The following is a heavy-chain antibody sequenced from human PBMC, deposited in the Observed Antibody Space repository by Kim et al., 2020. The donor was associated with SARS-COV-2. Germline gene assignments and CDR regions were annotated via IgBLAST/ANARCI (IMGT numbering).Heavy chain of an antibody. CDR1: GGTFSSYA. J-gene: IGHJ4*02. D-gene: IGHD3-22*01. V-gene: IGHV1-69*04. CDR3: AVSEEQPPNNYYDSSGYYLS. CDR2: IIPILGIA. Sequence: SVKVSCKASGGTFSSYAISWVRQAPGQGLEWMGRIIPILGIANYAQKFQGRVTITADKSTSTAYMELSSLRSEDTAVYYCAVSEEQPPNNYYDSSGYYLSWGQGTLVTVSS.